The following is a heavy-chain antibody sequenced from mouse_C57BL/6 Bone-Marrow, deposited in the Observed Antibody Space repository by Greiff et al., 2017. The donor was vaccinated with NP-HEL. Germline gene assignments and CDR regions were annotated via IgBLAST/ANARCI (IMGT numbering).Heavy chain of an antibody. CDR2: INSDGGST. J-gene: IGHJ4*01. V-gene: IGHV5-2*01. CDR1: EYEFPSHD. Sequence: EVKLMESGGGLVQPGESLKLSCESNEYEFPSHDMSWVRKTPETRLELVAAINSDGGSTYYPDTMERRFIISRDNTKKTLYLQMSSLRSEDTALYYCARYYYRVGGAMDYWGQGTSVTVSS. D-gene: IGHD1-1*01. CDR3: ARYYYRVGGAMDY.